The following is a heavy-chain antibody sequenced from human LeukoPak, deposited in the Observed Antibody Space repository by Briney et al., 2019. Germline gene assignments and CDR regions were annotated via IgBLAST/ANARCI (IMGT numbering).Heavy chain of an antibody. Sequence: SETLSLTCTVSGGSISSSSDYWGWIRQPPGKGLECIGSIYYSGCTYYNPSLKSRVTISVDTSKNQFSLKLSSVTAADTAVYYCARDKFIAVAGTFDYWGQGTLVTVSS. D-gene: IGHD6-19*01. CDR2: IYYSGCT. V-gene: IGHV4-39*02. CDR3: ARDKFIAVAGTFDY. J-gene: IGHJ4*02. CDR1: GGSISSSSDY.